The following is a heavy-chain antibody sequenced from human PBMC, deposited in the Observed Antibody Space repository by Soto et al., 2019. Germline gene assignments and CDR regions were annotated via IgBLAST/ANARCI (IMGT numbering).Heavy chain of an antibody. CDR1: GFTFSSYA. CDR3: ARDQPVDAFDI. J-gene: IGHJ3*02. V-gene: IGHV3-30-3*01. CDR2: ISYDGSNK. Sequence: GGSLRLSCAASGFTFSSYAMHWVRQAPGKGLEWVAVISYDGSNKYYADSVKGRFTISRDNSKNTPYLQMNSLRAEDTAVYYCARDQPVDAFDIWGQGTMVTVSS.